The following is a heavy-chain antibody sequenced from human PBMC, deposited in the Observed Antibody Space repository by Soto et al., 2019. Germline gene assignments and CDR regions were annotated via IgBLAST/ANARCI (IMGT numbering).Heavy chain of an antibody. V-gene: IGHV4-59*12. CDR2: INYSGST. Sequence: SETLSLTCTVSGGSISSYYWSWIRQPPGKGLEWIGYINYSGSTNYNPSLKSRVTISVDTSKNQFSLKLSSVTAADTAVYYCARGPYYYGSGSLGFDYYYYGMDVWGQGTTVTVSS. J-gene: IGHJ6*02. CDR1: GGSISSYY. D-gene: IGHD3-10*01. CDR3: ARGPYYYGSGSLGFDYYYYGMDV.